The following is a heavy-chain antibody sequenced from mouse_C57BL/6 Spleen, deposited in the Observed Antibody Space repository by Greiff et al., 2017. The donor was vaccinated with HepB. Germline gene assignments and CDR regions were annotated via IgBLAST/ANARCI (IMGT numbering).Heavy chain of an antibody. CDR2: IDPKSGGT. J-gene: IGHJ2*01. Sequence: QVQLQQPGAELVKPGASVKLSCKASGYTFTSYWMHWVKQRPGRGLEWIGRIDPKSGGTKYNEKFKSKATLTVDKPSSTAYMQLSSLTSEDSSVYYCARRGYYYGSSYNFDYWGQGTTLTVSS. V-gene: IGHV1-72*01. CDR3: ARRGYYYGSSYNFDY. CDR1: GYTFTSYW. D-gene: IGHD1-1*01.